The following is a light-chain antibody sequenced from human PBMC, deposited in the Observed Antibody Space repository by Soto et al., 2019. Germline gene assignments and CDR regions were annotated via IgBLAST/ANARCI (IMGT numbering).Light chain of an antibody. CDR1: QSISSW. CDR2: KAC. Sequence: DIQMTQSPSTLSASVGDRVTITCRASQSISSWLAWYQQKPGKARKLLIYKACSLESGVPSRFSGSGSGTEFTLTISSLQPDDFATYYCQQYNSYSRWTFGQGTKVDIK. V-gene: IGKV1-5*03. CDR3: QQYNSYSRWT. J-gene: IGKJ1*01.